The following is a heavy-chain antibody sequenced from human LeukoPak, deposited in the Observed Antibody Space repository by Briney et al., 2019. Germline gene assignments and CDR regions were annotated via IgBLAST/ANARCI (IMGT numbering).Heavy chain of an antibody. CDR3: ARGAFVVVVAASRPPTDY. Sequence: ASVKVSCKASGYTFTGYYMHWVRQAPGQGLEWMGWINPNSGGTNYAQKFQGRVTMTRDTSISTAYMKLSRLRSDDTAVYYCARGAFVVVVAASRPPTDYRGQGTLVTVSS. CDR1: GYTFTGYY. D-gene: IGHD2-15*01. CDR2: INPNSGGT. V-gene: IGHV1-2*02. J-gene: IGHJ4*02.